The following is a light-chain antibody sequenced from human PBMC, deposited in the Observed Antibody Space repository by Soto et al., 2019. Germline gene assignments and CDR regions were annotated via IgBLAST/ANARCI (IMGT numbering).Light chain of an antibody. CDR3: GSWDSSLSAYV. CDR2: EVS. J-gene: IGLJ1*01. V-gene: IGLV2-14*01. CDR1: SSDVGAYNY. Sequence: QSVLTQPASVSGSPGQSITISCTGTSSDVGAYNYVSWFQQHPGKAPTLIISEVSNRPSGVSNRFSGSKSGNAASLTISGLQAEDEADYYCGSWDSSLSAYVFGTGTKVTVL.